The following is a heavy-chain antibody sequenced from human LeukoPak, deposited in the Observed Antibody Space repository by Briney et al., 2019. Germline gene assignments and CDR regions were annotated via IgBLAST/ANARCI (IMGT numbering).Heavy chain of an antibody. V-gene: IGHV1-18*01. CDR2: ISAYNGNT. CDR1: GYTFTSYG. D-gene: IGHD3-10*01. J-gene: IGHJ4*02. CDR3: ARERGYYYGSGSPVDY. Sequence: ASVKVSCKASGYTFTSYGISWVRQAPGQGLEWMGWISAYNGNTNYAQKLQGRVTMTTDTSTSTAYMELRSLRSDDTAVYYCARERGYYYGSGSPVDYWGQGTLVTVSS.